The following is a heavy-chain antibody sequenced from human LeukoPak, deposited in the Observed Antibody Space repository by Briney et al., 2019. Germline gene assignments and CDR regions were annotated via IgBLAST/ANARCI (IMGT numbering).Heavy chain of an antibody. Sequence: GALVKVSCKASGYTFTTYAMNWVRQAPGQGLEWMGWINTNIGNPTYAQGFTGRFVFSLDTSVRTAYLQMSSLKAEDTAVYYCARGTYGGNSGDTFDIWGQGTMVTVSS. CDR3: ARGTYGGNSGDTFDI. CDR2: INTNIGNP. CDR1: GYTFTTYA. D-gene: IGHD4-23*01. J-gene: IGHJ3*02. V-gene: IGHV7-4-1*02.